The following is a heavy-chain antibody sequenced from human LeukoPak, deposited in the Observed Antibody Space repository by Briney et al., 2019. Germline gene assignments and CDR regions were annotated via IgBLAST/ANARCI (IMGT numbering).Heavy chain of an antibody. CDR3: ARDHWDYLDAFDI. CDR2: ISAYNGNT. V-gene: IGHV1-18*01. D-gene: IGHD1-7*01. J-gene: IGHJ3*02. CDR1: GYTFTSYG. Sequence: ASVKVSCKASGYTFTSYGISWVRQAPGQGLEWMGWISAYNGNTNYAEKLQRRVTMTTDTSTSTAYMELRSLRSDDTAVYYCARDHWDYLDAFDIWGQGTMVTVSS.